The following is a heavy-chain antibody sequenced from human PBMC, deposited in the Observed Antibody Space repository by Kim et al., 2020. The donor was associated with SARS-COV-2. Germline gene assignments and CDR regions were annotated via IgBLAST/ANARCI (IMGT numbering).Heavy chain of an antibody. J-gene: IGHJ4*02. D-gene: IGHD3-3*01. CDR3: ARIQTHQLTMFGVVTAKVLDL. Sequence: SETLSLTCTVSGGSFSSGDYYWSRHPPPPGKDLMWNRYIYYSGSSYSTPYLQSRVTISVYTYKNQLSLKLSTVTAAATAVYYCARIQTHQLTMFGVVTAKVLDLGAQGTRLSVSS. CDR2: IYYSGSS. V-gene: IGHV4-30-4*01. CDR1: GGSFSSGDYY.